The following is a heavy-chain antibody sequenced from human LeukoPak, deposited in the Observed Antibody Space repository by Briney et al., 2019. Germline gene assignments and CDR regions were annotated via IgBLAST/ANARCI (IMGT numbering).Heavy chain of an antibody. D-gene: IGHD4-23*01. V-gene: IGHV4-59*01. CDR2: IYYSGST. Sequence: SETLSLTCTVSGGSISSYYWSWLRHPPGKGPEWIGYIYYSGSTNYNPSLKSRVTISVDTSKNQFSLKLSSVTAADTAVYYCASGYGGNSYGYFDLWGRGTLVTVSS. CDR3: ASGYGGNSYGYFDL. CDR1: GGSISSYY. J-gene: IGHJ2*01.